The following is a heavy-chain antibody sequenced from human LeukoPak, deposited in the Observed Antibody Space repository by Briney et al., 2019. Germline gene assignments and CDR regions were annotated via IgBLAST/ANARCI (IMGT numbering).Heavy chain of an antibody. J-gene: IGHJ4*02. CDR2: IKQDGSEK. CDR3: ARKVGDY. D-gene: IGHD3-10*01. V-gene: IGHV3-7*01. CDR1: GFTVSSNC. Sequence: PGGSLRLSCVASGFTVSSNCMSWVRQAPGKGLEWVANIKQDGSEKYYVDSVKGRFTISRDNAKNSLYLQMNSLRAEDTAVYYCARKVGDYWGQGTLVTVSS.